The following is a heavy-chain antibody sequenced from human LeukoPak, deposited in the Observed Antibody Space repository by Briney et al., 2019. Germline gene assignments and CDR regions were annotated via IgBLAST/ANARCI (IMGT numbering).Heavy chain of an antibody. V-gene: IGHV4-38-2*01. CDR2: INHGGSS. D-gene: IGHD2-2*01. J-gene: IGHJ6*03. Sequence: SETLFLTCAVPGHFISSRYYWTWIRQPPGKDLEWIGSINHGGSSYYNPSLKGRVTISVNTSKNQFSLKLRSVTAADTAMYYCASPRYCSISSCYYMDVWGNGTTVTVSS. CDR3: ASPRYCSISSCYYMDV. CDR1: GHFISSRYY.